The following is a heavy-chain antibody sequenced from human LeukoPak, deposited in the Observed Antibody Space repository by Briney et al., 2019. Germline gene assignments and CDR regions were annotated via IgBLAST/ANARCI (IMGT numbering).Heavy chain of an antibody. J-gene: IGHJ5*02. D-gene: IGHD3-10*01. V-gene: IGHV4-30-2*01. CDR3: ARSMRDYYGSGSYYRFDP. CDR1: GGSISSGGYS. CDR2: ICHSGST. Sequence: SETLSLTCAVSGGSISSGGYSWSWIRQPPGKGLEWIGYICHSGSTYYNPSLKSRVTISVDRSKNQFSLKLSSVTAADTAVYYCARSMRDYYGSGSYYRFDPWGQGTLVTVSS.